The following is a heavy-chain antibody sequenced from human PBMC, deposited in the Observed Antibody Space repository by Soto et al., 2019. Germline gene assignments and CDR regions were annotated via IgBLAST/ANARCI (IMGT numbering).Heavy chain of an antibody. CDR3: ARDYCSSTSCYSGY. D-gene: IGHD2-2*02. Sequence: QVQLVQSGAEVKKPGSLVKVSCKASGGTFSSYTISWVRQAPGQGLEWMGRIIPILGIANYAQKFQGRVTITADKSTSTAYMELSSLRSEDTAVYYCARDYCSSTSCYSGYWGQGTLVTVSS. J-gene: IGHJ4*02. CDR1: GGTFSSYT. V-gene: IGHV1-69*08. CDR2: IIPILGIA.